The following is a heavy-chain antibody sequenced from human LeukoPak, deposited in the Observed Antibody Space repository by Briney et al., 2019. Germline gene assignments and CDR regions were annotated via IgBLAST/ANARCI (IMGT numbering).Heavy chain of an antibody. CDR3: ARGRPHGNDY. CDR2: IASDGSST. CDR1: GFAFSSYW. D-gene: IGHD4-23*01. Sequence: PGGSLRLSCAASGFAFSSYWMHWVRQDPGKGTVWVSRIASDGSSTTYADSVKGRFSISRDNAKNTLYLQMNSLRVEDTAVYYCARGRPHGNDYWGQGTLVTVSS. V-gene: IGHV3-74*01. J-gene: IGHJ4*02.